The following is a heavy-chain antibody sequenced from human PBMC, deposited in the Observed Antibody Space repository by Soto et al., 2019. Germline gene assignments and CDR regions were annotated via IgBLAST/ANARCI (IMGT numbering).Heavy chain of an antibody. Sequence: ASVKVSCKASGYTFTGYYMHWVRQAPGQGLEWMGWINPNSGGTNYAQKFQGRVTMTRDTSISTAYMELSRLRSDDTAVYYYAGGIAAAFPWFDPWGQGTLVTVSS. V-gene: IGHV1-2*02. CDR3: AGGIAAAFPWFDP. D-gene: IGHD6-13*01. CDR2: INPNSGGT. J-gene: IGHJ5*02. CDR1: GYTFTGYY.